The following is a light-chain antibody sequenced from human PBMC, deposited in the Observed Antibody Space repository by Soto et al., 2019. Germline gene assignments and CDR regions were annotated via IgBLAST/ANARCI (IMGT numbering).Light chain of an antibody. Sequence: QSVLTQSPSASASLGALVKLTCTLSSGHSSYPIAWHQQQPEKGPRYLMKLNNDGSHTKGDGIPDRFSGSSSGAERYLTISSLQSDDEADYYCQTWGTGIRVFGGGTQLTVL. CDR1: SGHSSYP. CDR2: LNNDGSH. J-gene: IGLJ3*02. V-gene: IGLV4-69*01. CDR3: QTWGTGIRV.